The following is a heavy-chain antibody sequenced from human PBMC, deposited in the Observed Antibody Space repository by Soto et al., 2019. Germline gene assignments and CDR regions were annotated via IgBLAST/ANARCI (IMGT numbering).Heavy chain of an antibody. D-gene: IGHD7-27*01. CDR1: GGSISSSSYY. CDR2: IYYSGST. CDR3: ARRNWGLSHYYGMEV. Sequence: SETLSLTCTVSGGSISSSSYYWGWIRQPPGKGLEWIGSIYYSGSTYYNPSLKSRVTISVDTSKNQFSLKLSSVTAADTAVYYCARRNWGLSHYYGMEVCGQGTTVTVAS. J-gene: IGHJ6*02. V-gene: IGHV4-39*01.